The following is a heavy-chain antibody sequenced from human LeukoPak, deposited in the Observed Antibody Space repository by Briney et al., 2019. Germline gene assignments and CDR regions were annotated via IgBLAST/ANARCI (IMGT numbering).Heavy chain of an antibody. J-gene: IGHJ4*02. Sequence: SETLSLTCAVYGGSFSGYYWSWIRQPPGKGLEWIGEINHSGSTNYNPSLKSRVTISVDTSKNQFSLKLSSVTAADTAVYYCARERSRYCSGGSCYSTDHDYWGQGTLVTVSS. CDR1: GGSFSGYY. CDR3: ARERSRYCSGGSCYSTDHDY. D-gene: IGHD2-15*01. CDR2: INHSGST. V-gene: IGHV4-34*01.